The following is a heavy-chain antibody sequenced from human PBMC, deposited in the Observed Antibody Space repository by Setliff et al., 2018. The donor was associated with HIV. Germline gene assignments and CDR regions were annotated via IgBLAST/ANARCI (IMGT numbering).Heavy chain of an antibody. Sequence: SETLSLTCTVSGGSINSGGYYWSWIRQPPGKGLEWIGYIYYSGSTNYNPSLKSRVTMSVGTSKNQFSLKLSSVTAADTAVYYCARCYYNFWSGYPLDYMDVWGKGTTVTVSS. V-gene: IGHV4-61*08. CDR3: ARCYYNFWSGYPLDYMDV. CDR1: GGSINSGGYY. J-gene: IGHJ6*03. CDR2: IYYSGST. D-gene: IGHD3-3*01.